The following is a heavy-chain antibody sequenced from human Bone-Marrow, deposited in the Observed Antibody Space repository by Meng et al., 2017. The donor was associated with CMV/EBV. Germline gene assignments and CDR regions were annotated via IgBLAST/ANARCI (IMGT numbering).Heavy chain of an antibody. J-gene: IGHJ6*02. CDR2: IYYSGST. V-gene: IGHV4-59*01. Sequence: SETLSLTCTVSGGSISNYYWSWIRQPPGKGLEWIGYIYYSGSTNYNPSLKSRVTISVDTSKNQFSLKLSSVTAADTAVYYCARSGYYYTYYYGMDVWGQGTTVTVSS. CDR3: ARSGYYYTYYYGMDV. CDR1: GGSISNYY. D-gene: IGHD3-22*01.